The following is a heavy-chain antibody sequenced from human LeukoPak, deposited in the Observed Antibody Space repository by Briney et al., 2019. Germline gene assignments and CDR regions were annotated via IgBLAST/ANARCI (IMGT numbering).Heavy chain of an antibody. D-gene: IGHD1-26*01. CDR3: ARDRVGATDYFDY. J-gene: IGHJ4*02. CDR2: TYYKSTWYN. Sequence: SQTLSLTCAISGDSVSSNSVTWNWIRQSPSRGLEWLGRTYYKSTWYNDYAVSVRGRITVNPDTSKNQYLQMNSLRAEDTAVYYCARDRVGATDYFDYWGQGTLVTVSS. CDR1: GDSVSSNSVT. V-gene: IGHV6-1*01.